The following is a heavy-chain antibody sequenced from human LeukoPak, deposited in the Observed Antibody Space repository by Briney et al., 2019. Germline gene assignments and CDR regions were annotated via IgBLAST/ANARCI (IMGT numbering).Heavy chain of an antibody. V-gene: IGHV3-23*01. CDR2: INSAGST. Sequence: GGSLRLSCAASGFTFSSYAMSWVRQAPGKGLEWVSAINSAGSTYYGDSVRGRFTISRDNSKNVLHLQMNSLRAEDTALYYCAKDQNTVATAPFDYWGLGTLVTVSS. CDR3: AKDQNTVATAPFDY. CDR1: GFTFSSYA. D-gene: IGHD4-17*01. J-gene: IGHJ4*02.